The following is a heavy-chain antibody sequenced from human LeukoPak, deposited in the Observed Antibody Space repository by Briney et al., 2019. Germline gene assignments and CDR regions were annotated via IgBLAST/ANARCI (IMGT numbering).Heavy chain of an antibody. D-gene: IGHD2-15*01. CDR3: ARSRVVDAALFDY. Sequence: GGSLRLSCVASGFTFSDYYMSWIRQAPGKGLEGVSYISSSGHSIYYADSVKGRFTISRDNVKNALYLQMNSLRAEDTAVYYCARSRVVDAALFDYWGQGTLATVSS. V-gene: IGHV3-11*01. CDR1: GFTFSDYY. CDR2: ISSSGHSI. J-gene: IGHJ4*02.